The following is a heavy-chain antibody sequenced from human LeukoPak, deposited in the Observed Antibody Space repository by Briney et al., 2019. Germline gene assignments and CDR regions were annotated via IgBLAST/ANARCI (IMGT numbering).Heavy chain of an antibody. D-gene: IGHD2-2*01. CDR3: ARDHVKLGSSFHPFDAFDV. J-gene: IGHJ3*01. CDR1: GYTFTSYA. V-gene: IGHV7-4-1*02. CDR2: INTNTGNP. Sequence: GASVKVSCKASGYTFTSYAMNWVRQAPGQGLEWMGWINTNTGNPTYAQGFPGRFVFSLDTSVSTAYLQISSLKAEDTAVYYCARDHVKLGSSFHPFDAFDVWGQGTLVTVSS.